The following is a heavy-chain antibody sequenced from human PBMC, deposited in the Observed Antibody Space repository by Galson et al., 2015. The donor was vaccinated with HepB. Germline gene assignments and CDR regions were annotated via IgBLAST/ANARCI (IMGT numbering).Heavy chain of an antibody. Sequence: SLRLSCAASGFTVSSNYMSWVRQAPGKGLEWVSVIYSGGSTYYADSVKGRFTISRDNSKNTLYLQMNSLRAEDAAVYYCASITMVRGVILDGMDVWGQGTTVTVSS. CDR3: ASITMVRGVILDGMDV. CDR2: IYSGGST. CDR1: GFTVSSNY. V-gene: IGHV3-66*01. D-gene: IGHD3-10*01. J-gene: IGHJ6*02.